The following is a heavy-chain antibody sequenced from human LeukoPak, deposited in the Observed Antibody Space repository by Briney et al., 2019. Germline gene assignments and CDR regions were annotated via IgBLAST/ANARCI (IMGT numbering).Heavy chain of an antibody. CDR2: IWYDGSNK. J-gene: IGHJ3*02. D-gene: IGHD3-22*01. V-gene: IGHV3-33*01. Sequence: GRSLRLSCAASGFTFSSYGMHWVRQAPGKGLEGVAVIWYDGSNKYYADSVKGRFTISRDNSKNTLYLQMNSLRAEDTAVYYCAREVVVIIKDAFDIWGQGTMVTVSS. CDR1: GFTFSSYG. CDR3: AREVVVIIKDAFDI.